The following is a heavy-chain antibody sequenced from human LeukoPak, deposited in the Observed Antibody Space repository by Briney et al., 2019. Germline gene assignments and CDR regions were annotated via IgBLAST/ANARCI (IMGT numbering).Heavy chain of an antibody. D-gene: IGHD3-16*01. CDR2: INLNSGGT. J-gene: IGHJ5*02. CDR3: ARDRTPYYDYAHGVFDP. V-gene: IGHV1-2*06. CDR1: GFTFSDYY. Sequence: ASVKVSCKASGFTFSDYYIHWVRQAPGQGLDYMGHINLNSGGTFYVQKFQGRVTMTRDTSISTAYMDLSRLTSDDTAVYYCARDRTPYYDYAHGVFDPWGQGTLVTVSS.